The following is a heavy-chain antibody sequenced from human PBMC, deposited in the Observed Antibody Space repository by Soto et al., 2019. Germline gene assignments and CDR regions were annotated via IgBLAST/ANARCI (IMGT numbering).Heavy chain of an antibody. CDR2: INPNSGGT. CDR1: GYTFTGYY. J-gene: IGHJ5*02. CDR3: ARAYYDYWSGGDWFDP. Sequence: QVQLVQSGAEVKKPGASVKVSCKASGYTFTGYYMHWVRQAPGQGLEWMGWINPNSGGTNYAQKFQGRVTMTRDTSISTADMELSTLRSDDTAVYYCARAYYDYWSGGDWFDPWGQGTLVTVSS. D-gene: IGHD3-3*01. V-gene: IGHV1-2*02.